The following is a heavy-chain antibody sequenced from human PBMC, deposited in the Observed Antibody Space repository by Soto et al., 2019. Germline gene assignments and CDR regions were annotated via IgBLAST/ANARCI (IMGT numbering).Heavy chain of an antibody. V-gene: IGHV4-59*01. CDR3: GRWGRGSSRYYFDY. CDR1: GVSISSYY. CDR2: IYYSGST. D-gene: IGHD6-13*01. J-gene: IGHJ4*02. Sequence: SETLSLTCTVSGVSISSYYWSWIRQPPGKGLEWVGYIYYSGSTNYNPSLKSRVTISVDTSKNQFSLKLSTVTAADTAVYYCGRWGRGSSRYYFDYWGQGTLVTVSS.